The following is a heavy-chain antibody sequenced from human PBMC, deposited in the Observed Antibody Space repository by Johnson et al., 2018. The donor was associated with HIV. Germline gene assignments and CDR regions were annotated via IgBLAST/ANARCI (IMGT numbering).Heavy chain of an antibody. J-gene: IGHJ3*01. CDR2: IKQDGSET. CDR3: ARARGWEYAFDL. Sequence: EKLVESGGGLVKPGGSLRLSCAASGITFSDYYMSWIRQAPGKGLEWVANIKQDGSETFYADSVKGRFIISRDNARNSVFLQMNSLRAEDTAVYYCARARGWEYAFDLWGQGTMVTVSS. V-gene: IGHV3-7*01. D-gene: IGHD1-26*01. CDR1: GITFSDYY.